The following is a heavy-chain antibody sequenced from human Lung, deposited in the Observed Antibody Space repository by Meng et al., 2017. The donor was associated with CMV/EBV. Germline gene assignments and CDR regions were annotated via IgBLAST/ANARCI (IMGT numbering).Heavy chain of an antibody. V-gene: IGHV4-34*01. CDR2: INHSGST. CDR1: GGSFSGYY. Sequence: YGGSFSGYYWSCIRQPPGKGLEWIGEINHSGSTNYNPSLKSRVTISVDTSKNQFSLKLSSVTAADTAVYYCAAQTAYYDFWSGYYDSWGQGTLVTVSS. CDR3: AAQTAYYDFWSGYYDS. J-gene: IGHJ4*02. D-gene: IGHD3-3*01.